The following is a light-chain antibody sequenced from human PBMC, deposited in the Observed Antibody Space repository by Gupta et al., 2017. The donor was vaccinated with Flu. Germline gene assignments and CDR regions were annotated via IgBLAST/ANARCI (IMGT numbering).Light chain of an antibody. V-gene: IGKV3-15*01. CDR2: GAS. J-gene: IGKJ2*01. CDR1: QTVTTN. CDR3: QQYSSWPFT. Sequence: PAALSVSPGERATLSCRASQTVTTNLAWYQQRPGQAPTLLISGASNRATGIPARFGGSGSGTXFTLTIXSLQSEDFAVYYCQQYSSWPFTFGXGTKLEI.